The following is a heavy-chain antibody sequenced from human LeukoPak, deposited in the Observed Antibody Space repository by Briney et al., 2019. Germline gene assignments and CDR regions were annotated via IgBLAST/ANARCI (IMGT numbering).Heavy chain of an antibody. CDR3: AGIVVVPAALPYNWFDP. CDR1: GYTLTELS. CDR2: FDPEDGET. D-gene: IGHD2-2*01. V-gene: IGHV1-24*01. Sequence: ASVKVSCKVSGYTLTELSMHWVRQAPGKGLEWMGGFDPEDGETIYAQKFQGRVTMTGDTSTDTAYMELSSLRSEDTAVYYCAGIVVVPAALPYNWFDPWGQGTLVTVSS. J-gene: IGHJ5*02.